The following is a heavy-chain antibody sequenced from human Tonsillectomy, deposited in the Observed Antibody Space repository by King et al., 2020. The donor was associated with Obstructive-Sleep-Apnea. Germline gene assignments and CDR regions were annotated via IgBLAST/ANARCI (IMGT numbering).Heavy chain of an antibody. D-gene: IGHD3-22*01. J-gene: IGHJ4*02. V-gene: IGHV3-48*04. Sequence: VQLVESGGGLVQPGGSLRLSCAASGFTFSSYSMNWVRQAPGKGLEWVSYISSSSSTIYYADSVKGRFTISRDNAKNSLYLQMNSLRAEDTAVYYCARGRYYYDSSGLAPAYFDYWGQGTLVTVSS. CDR3: ARGRYYYDSSGLAPAYFDY. CDR1: GFTFSSYS. CDR2: ISSSSSTI.